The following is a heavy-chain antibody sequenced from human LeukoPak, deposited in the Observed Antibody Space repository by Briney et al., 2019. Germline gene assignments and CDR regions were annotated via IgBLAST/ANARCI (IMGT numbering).Heavy chain of an antibody. D-gene: IGHD4-17*01. CDR2: ISYIGRT. Sequence: KPSETLSLTCAVSDDSFSSHYWTWIRQPPGKGLEWIGYISYIGRTKYNPSLKSRVTISIDTSKNQFSLKLTSVTAADTAVYYCARDLVTVTKGFDIWGQGTMVSVSS. V-gene: IGHV4-59*11. J-gene: IGHJ3*02. CDR1: DDSFSSHY. CDR3: ARDLVTVTKGFDI.